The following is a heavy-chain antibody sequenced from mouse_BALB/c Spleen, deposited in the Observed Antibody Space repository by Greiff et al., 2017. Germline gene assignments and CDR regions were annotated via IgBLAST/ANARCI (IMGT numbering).Heavy chain of an antibody. V-gene: IGHV5-4*02. CDR1: GFTFSDYY. J-gene: IGHJ1*01. CDR2: ISDGGSYT. D-gene: IGHD2-1*01. CDR3: ARDGGYGNYWYFDV. Sequence: DVKVEESGGGLVKPGGSLKLSCAASGFTFSDYYMYWVRQTPEKRLEWVATISDGGSYTYYPDSVKGRFTISRDNAKNNLYLQMSSLKSEDTAMYYCARDGGYGNYWYFDVWGAGTTVTVSS.